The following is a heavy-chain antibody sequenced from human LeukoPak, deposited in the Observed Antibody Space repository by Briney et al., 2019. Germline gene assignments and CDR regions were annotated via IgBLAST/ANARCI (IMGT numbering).Heavy chain of an antibody. Sequence: SGGSLRLSCASSGFTFRSYSMNWVHQAPGKGREWVSSISSSSSYIYYADSVKGRFTISRDNAKNSLYLQMNSLRAEDTAVYYCARDRGQQLVRGYYYYGMDVWGQGTTVTVSS. CDR2: ISSSSSYI. D-gene: IGHD6-13*01. V-gene: IGHV3-21*01. CDR3: ARDRGQQLVRGYYYYGMDV. CDR1: GFTFRSYS. J-gene: IGHJ6*02.